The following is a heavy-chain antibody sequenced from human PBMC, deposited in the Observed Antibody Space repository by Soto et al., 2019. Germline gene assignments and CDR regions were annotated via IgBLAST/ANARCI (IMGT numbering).Heavy chain of an antibody. Sequence: SETLSLTCTVSGGSVSSGSYYWSWIRQPPGKGLEWIGYIYYSGSTNYNPSLKSRVTISVDTSKNQFSLKLSSVTAADTAVYYCARAYGYSGSYPFDYWGQGTLVTVSS. V-gene: IGHV4-61*01. CDR3: ARAYGYSGSYPFDY. J-gene: IGHJ4*02. CDR1: GGSVSSGSYY. CDR2: IYYSGST. D-gene: IGHD1-26*01.